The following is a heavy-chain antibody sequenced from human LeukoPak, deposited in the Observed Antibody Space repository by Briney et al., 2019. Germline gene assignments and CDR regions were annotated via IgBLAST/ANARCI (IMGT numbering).Heavy chain of an antibody. Sequence: KPSETLSLTCTVSGGSISSSSYYWGWIRQPPGKGLEWIGSIYYSGSTYYNPSLKSRVTISVDTSKNQFSLKLSFVTAADTAVYYCARDRAYYYGMDVWAKGPRSPSPQ. CDR2: IYYSGST. D-gene: IGHD3-10*01. J-gene: IGHJ6*04. CDR3: ARDRAYYYGMDV. CDR1: GGSISSSSYY. V-gene: IGHV4-39*02.